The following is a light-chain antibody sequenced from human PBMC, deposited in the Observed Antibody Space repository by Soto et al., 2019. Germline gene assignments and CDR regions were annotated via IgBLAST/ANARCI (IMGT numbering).Light chain of an antibody. CDR2: RNN. CDR1: FSNIGSNF. CDR3: AAWDDSLSGVA. V-gene: IGLV1-47*01. J-gene: IGLJ3*02. Sequence: QSVLTQPPSASGTPGQTVTISCSGRFSNIGSNFIYWYQQLPGTAPKLLIYRNNERPSGVPDRFSASKSGTSASLAISGLRSEDEADYHCAAWDDSLSGVAFGGGTKLTVL.